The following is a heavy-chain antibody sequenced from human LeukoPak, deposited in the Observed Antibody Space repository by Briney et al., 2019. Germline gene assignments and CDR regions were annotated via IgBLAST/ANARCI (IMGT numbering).Heavy chain of an antibody. CDR1: GLTVSSNY. Sequence: GGSLRLSCAASGLTVSSNYMSWVRQAPGMGLEWVSVIYSGGSTYYADSVKGRFTISRDNSKNTLYLQTNSLRAEDTAVYYCANLATVTTFGIFDYWGQGTLVTVSS. CDR2: IYSGGST. J-gene: IGHJ4*02. D-gene: IGHD4-17*01. V-gene: IGHV3-53*05. CDR3: ANLATVTTFGIFDY.